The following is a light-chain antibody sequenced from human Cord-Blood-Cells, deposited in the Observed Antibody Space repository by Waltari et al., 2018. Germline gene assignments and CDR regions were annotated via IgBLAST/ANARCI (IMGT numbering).Light chain of an antibody. V-gene: IGLV1-40*01. CDR3: QAYDSGLSGYG. Sequence: QSVLTQPPSVSGAPGQRVTISCTGSSSNIGAGYDVHWYQQLTGTAPKLLIYGNRNRPSTLPDGFSGSKAGTSAPLVITVLQAEDDAAYYCQAYDSGLSGYGCGNGTKVTVL. CDR1: SSNIGAGYD. J-gene: IGLJ1*01. CDR2: GNR.